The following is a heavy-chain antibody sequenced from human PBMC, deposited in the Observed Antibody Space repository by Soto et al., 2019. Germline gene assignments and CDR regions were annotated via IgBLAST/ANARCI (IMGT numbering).Heavy chain of an antibody. CDR3: ARAERYCSGGSCYIDAFDI. D-gene: IGHD2-15*01. V-gene: IGHV3-11*01. J-gene: IGHJ3*02. CDR1: GFTFSDYY. Sequence: GGSLRLSCAASGFTFSDYYMSWIRQAPGKGLEWVSYISSSGSTIYYADSVKGRFTISRDNAKNSLYLQMNSLRAEDTAVYYCARAERYCSGGSCYIDAFDIWGQGTMVTVSS. CDR2: ISSSGSTI.